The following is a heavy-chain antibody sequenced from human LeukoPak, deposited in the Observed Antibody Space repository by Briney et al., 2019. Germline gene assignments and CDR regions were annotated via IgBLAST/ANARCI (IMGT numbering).Heavy chain of an antibody. Sequence: ASVKVSCKASGYTFTGYYMHWVRQAPGQGLEWMGWINPNSGGTNYAQKFQGRVTMTRDTSISTAYMELSRLRSDGTAVYYCARGTYYYDISGYDGIRPANYFDYGGRGALVPVSS. D-gene: IGHD3-22*01. CDR1: GYTFTGYY. V-gene: IGHV1-2*02. CDR3: ARGTYYYDISGYDGIRPANYFDY. CDR2: INPNSGGT. J-gene: IGHJ4*02.